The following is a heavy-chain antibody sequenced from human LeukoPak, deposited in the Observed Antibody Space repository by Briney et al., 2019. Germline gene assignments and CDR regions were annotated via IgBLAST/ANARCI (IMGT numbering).Heavy chain of an antibody. CDR3: ARLLNDYGDNWFDP. CDR1: GFTFSSYS. Sequence: GGSLRLSCAASGFTFSSYSMNWVRQAPGKGLEWVSSISSSSSYIYYADSVKGRFTISRDNAKNSLYLQMNSLRAEDTAVYYCARLLNDYGDNWFDPWGQGTLVTVPS. D-gene: IGHD4-17*01. V-gene: IGHV3-21*01. J-gene: IGHJ5*02. CDR2: ISSSSSYI.